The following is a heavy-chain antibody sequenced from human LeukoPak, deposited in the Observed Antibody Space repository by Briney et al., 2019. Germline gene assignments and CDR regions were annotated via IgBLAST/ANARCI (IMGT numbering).Heavy chain of an antibody. CDR3: ARAGDYERWFDP. CDR1: GGSISSYY. J-gene: IGHJ5*02. V-gene: IGHV4-59*08. Sequence: PSETLALTCTVSGGSISSYYWSWIRQPPGKGLEWIGYIYYSGSTNYNPSLKSRVTISVDTSKNQFSLKLSSVTAADTAVYYCARAGDYERWFDPWGQGTLVTVSS. D-gene: IGHD4-17*01. CDR2: IYYSGST.